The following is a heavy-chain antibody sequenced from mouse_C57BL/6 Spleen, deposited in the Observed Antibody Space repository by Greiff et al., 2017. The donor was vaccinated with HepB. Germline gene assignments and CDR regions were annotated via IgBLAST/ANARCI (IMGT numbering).Heavy chain of an antibody. Sequence: EVKVVDSGGGLVQPGGSLKLSCAASGFTFSDYGMAWVRQAPRKGPELVAFISNLAYSIYYADTVTGRFTISRENAKNTLYLEMSSLRSEDTAMYYCARQDGSSPYAMDYWGQGTSVTVSS. V-gene: IGHV5-15*01. CDR2: ISNLAYSI. J-gene: IGHJ4*01. CDR1: GFTFSDYG. CDR3: ARQDGSSPYAMDY. D-gene: IGHD1-1*01.